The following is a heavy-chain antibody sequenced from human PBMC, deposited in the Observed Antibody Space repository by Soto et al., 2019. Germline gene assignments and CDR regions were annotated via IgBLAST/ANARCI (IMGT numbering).Heavy chain of an antibody. J-gene: IGHJ6*03. CDR2: ITSSGTTI. V-gene: IGHV3-11*01. Sequence: GGSLRLSCVASGFIFRDYYMTWIRQAPGKGLEWVSQITSSGTTIHYADSVKGRFTISRDNAKNSLYLQMNSLRAEDTAIYYCAREYYYYMDVWGKGTTVTVSS. CDR1: GFIFRDYY. CDR3: AREYYYYMDV.